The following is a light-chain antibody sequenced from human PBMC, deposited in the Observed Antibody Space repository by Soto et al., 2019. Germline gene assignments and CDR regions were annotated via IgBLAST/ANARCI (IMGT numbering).Light chain of an antibody. J-gene: IGLJ2*01. CDR3: SSYTSSSTLI. CDR2: EVS. CDR1: SSDVGTYSR. Sequence: QSVLTQPPSVSGSPGQSVTISCTGTSSDVGTYSRVSWYQQPPGTAPKLMIYEVSTRPSGVPDRFSGSKSGNTASLTISGLQAEDEADYYCSSYTSSSTLIFGGGTKLTVL. V-gene: IGLV2-18*02.